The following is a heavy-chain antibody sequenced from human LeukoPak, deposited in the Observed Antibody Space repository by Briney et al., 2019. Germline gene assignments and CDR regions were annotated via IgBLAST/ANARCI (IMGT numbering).Heavy chain of an antibody. J-gene: IGHJ6*02. V-gene: IGHV1-2*04. CDR2: INPNSGGT. CDR1: GYTFTGYY. CDR3: ARASPDPYGMDV. D-gene: IGHD1-14*01. Sequence: ASVKVSCKASGYTFTGYYMHWVRQAPGQGLEWMGWINPNSGGTNYAQKFQGWVTMTRDTSISTAYMELSRLRSDDTAMYYCARASPDPYGMDVWGQGTTVTVSS.